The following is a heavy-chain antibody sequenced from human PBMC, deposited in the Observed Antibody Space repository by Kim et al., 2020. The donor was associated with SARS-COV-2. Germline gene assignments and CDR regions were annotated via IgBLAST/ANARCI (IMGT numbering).Heavy chain of an antibody. CDR3: ARGRQWLVDGGFDP. Sequence: YGQKFQGRVTMTRNTSMSTAYMELSSLRSEDTAVYYCARGRQWLVDGGFDPWDQGTLVTVSS. J-gene: IGHJ5*02. V-gene: IGHV1-8*01. D-gene: IGHD6-19*01.